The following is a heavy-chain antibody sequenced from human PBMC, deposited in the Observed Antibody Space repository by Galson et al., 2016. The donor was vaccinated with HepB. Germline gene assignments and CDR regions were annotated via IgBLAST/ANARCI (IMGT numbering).Heavy chain of an antibody. Sequence: SLRLSCVVSGLSFQNYAMHWVRQAPGKGLEWVAFTSYDGSLTYYADSVKGRFTISRDKSKSALYLQMDSLRAEDTALYYWARDRGDGRRSRYHLNHWGQGTLVTVSS. CDR3: ARDRGDGRRSRYHLNH. V-gene: IGHV3-30*04. CDR1: GLSFQNYA. CDR2: TSYDGSLT. J-gene: IGHJ5*02. D-gene: IGHD3-16*01.